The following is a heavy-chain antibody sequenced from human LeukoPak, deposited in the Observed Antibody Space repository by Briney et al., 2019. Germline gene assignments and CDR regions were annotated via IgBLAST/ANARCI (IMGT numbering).Heavy chain of an antibody. CDR3: ARFRVPAAIRAAFDF. D-gene: IGHD2-2*01. CDR1: GGSISSYY. J-gene: IGHJ3*01. Sequence: SETLSLTCTVSGGSISSYYWSWIRQPAGKGLELIGRIYTSGSTNYNPSLKSRVTMSVDTSKNQFSLKLNSVTAADTAVYYCARFRVPAAIRAAFDFWGQGTMVTVSS. V-gene: IGHV4-4*07. CDR2: IYTSGST.